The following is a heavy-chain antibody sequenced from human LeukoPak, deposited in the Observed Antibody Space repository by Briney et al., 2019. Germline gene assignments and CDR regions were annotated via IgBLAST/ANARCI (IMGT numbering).Heavy chain of an antibody. CDR3: ARGGDSMARGVDY. CDR2: MNPHSGGT. Sequence: ASVKVSCKASGYTFSDYYMHWVRQAPGQGVEWMGWMNPHSGGTNFAQKFQGRVTMTRDTSISTVYMELTRLRSDDTAVYHCARGGDSMARGVDYWGQGTLVTVSS. J-gene: IGHJ4*02. CDR1: GYTFSDYY. D-gene: IGHD3-10*01. V-gene: IGHV1-2*02.